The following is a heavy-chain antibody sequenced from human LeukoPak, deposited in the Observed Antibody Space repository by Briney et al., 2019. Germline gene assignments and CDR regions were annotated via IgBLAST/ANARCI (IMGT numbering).Heavy chain of an antibody. CDR3: ARDYDFWTIDY. CDR1: GGTFSSYA. D-gene: IGHD3-3*01. CDR2: ISYDGSNK. J-gene: IGHJ4*02. V-gene: IGHV3-30-3*01. Sequence: SCKASGGTFSSYAMHWVRQAPGKGLEWVAVISYDGSNKYYADSVKGRFTISRDNSKNTLYLQMNSLRAEDTAVYYCARDYDFWTIDYWGQGTLVTVSS.